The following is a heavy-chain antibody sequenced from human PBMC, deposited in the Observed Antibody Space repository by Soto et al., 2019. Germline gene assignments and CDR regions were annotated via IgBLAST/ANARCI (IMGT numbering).Heavy chain of an antibody. CDR2: IKSKTDGGTT. CDR3: TTGLRMVRGVVDY. CDR1: GFTFSNAW. D-gene: IGHD3-10*01. J-gene: IGHJ4*02. V-gene: IGHV3-15*01. Sequence: GGSLRLSCAASGFTFSNAWMSWARQAPGKGLEWVGRIKSKTDGGTTDYAAPVKGRFTISRDDSKNTLYLQMNSLKTEDTAVYYCTTGLRMVRGVVDYWGQGTLVTVSS.